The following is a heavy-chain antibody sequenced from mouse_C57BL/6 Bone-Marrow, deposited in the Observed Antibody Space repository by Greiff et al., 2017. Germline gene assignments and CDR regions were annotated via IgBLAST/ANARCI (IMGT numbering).Heavy chain of an antibody. Sequence: QVQLQQPGAELVRPGTSVKLSCTASGYTFTSYWMHWVKQRPGQGLEWIGVIDPSDSYTNYNQKFKGKATLTVDTSSSTAYMQLSSLTSEDSAVYYCARTYYSNSRFAYWGQGTLVTVSA. J-gene: IGHJ3*01. V-gene: IGHV1-59*01. D-gene: IGHD2-5*01. CDR2: IDPSDSYT. CDR1: GYTFTSYW. CDR3: ARTYYSNSRFAY.